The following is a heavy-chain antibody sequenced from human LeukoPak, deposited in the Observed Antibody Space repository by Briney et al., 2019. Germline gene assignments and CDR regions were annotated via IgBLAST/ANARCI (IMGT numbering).Heavy chain of an antibody. Sequence: SQTLSLTCTVSGGSISSGGYYWSWIRQPPGKGLEWIGYIYHSGSTYYNPSLKSRVTISVNRSKNQFSLKLSSVTAADTAVYYCARGGACSSTSCDPHWFDPWGQGTLVTVSS. CDR1: GGSISSGGYY. CDR3: ARGGACSSTSCDPHWFDP. J-gene: IGHJ5*02. CDR2: IYHSGST. V-gene: IGHV4-30-2*01. D-gene: IGHD2-2*01.